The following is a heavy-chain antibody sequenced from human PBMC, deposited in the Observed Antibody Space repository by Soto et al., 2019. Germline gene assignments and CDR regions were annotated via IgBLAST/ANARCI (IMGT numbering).Heavy chain of an antibody. D-gene: IGHD3-22*01. CDR1: GFTFSSYS. CDR2: ISSSSSYI. Sequence: GGSLRLSCAASGFTFSSYSMNWVRQAPGKGLEWVSSISSSSSYIYYADSVKGRFTIPRDNAKNSLYLQMNSLRAEDTAVYYCARVPMTPLIANAFDIWGQGTMVTVSS. J-gene: IGHJ3*02. V-gene: IGHV3-21*01. CDR3: ARVPMTPLIANAFDI.